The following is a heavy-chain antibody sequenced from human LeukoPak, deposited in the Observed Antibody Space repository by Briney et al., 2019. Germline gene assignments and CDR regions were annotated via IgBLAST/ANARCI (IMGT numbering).Heavy chain of an antibody. D-gene: IGHD3-10*01. CDR3: YGSGSYYKDY. V-gene: IGHV3-9*01. Sequence: GGSLRLSCAASGFTVSINYMSWVRQAPGQGLEWVSGISWNSGSIGYADSVKGRFTISRDNAKNSLYLQMNSLRAEDTALYYCYGSGSYYKDYWGQGTLVTVSS. J-gene: IGHJ4*02. CDR1: GFTVSINY. CDR2: ISWNSGSI.